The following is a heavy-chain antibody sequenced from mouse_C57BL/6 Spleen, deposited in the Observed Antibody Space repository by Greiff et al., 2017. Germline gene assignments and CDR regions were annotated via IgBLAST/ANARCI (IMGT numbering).Heavy chain of an antibody. D-gene: IGHD2-4*01. J-gene: IGHJ4*01. V-gene: IGHV1-55*01. CDR2: IYPGSGST. Sequence: QVQLQQPGAELVKPGASVKMSCKASGYTFTSYWITWVKQRPGQGLEWIGDIYPGSGSTNYNEKFKSKATLTVDTSSSTAYMQLSSLTSEDSAVYYCARTPLDYYYAMGDWGQGTSVTVSS. CDR3: ARTPLDYYYAMGD. CDR1: GYTFTSYW.